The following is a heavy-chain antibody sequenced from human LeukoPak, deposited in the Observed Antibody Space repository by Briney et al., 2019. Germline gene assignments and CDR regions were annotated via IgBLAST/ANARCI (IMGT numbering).Heavy chain of an antibody. D-gene: IGHD3-10*01. V-gene: IGHV4-34*01. J-gene: IGHJ4*02. Sequence: SETLSLTCAVYGGSFSGYYWSWIRQPPGKGLEWIGEINHSGSTNLNPSLKSRVTISVDTSKYQFSLRLGAVTAADTAVYYCARGRIGFGELLSYYFDYWGQGTLVTVSS. CDR3: ARGRIGFGELLSYYFDY. CDR2: INHSGST. CDR1: GGSFSGYY.